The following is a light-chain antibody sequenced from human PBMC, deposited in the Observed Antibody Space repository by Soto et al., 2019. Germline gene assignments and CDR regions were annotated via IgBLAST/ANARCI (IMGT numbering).Light chain of an antibody. CDR3: QQRSNWPPWK. CDR2: DAS. Sequence: EIVLTQSPATLSLSPGERATLSCSSSQSVSSNVACYQQNPGQAPRLLIYDASNRATGIPARFRGSGSGTDFTLTISSLDPEDFAVYYCQQRSNWPPWKCGQGTKVDIK. J-gene: IGKJ1*01. V-gene: IGKV3-11*01. CDR1: QSVSSN.